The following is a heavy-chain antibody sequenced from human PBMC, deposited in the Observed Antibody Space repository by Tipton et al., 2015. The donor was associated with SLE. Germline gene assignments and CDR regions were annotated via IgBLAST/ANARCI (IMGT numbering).Heavy chain of an antibody. V-gene: IGHV4-34*01. Sequence: LRLSCAVYGGSFSGYYWSWIRQPPGKGLEWIGEINHSGSTNYNPSLKSRVTISVDTSKNQFSLKLSSVTAADTAVYYCARLMMGPVIVVVPAVEGTARGVYNWCDPWGQGTLVTVSS. CDR3: ARLMMGPVIVVVPAVEGTARGVYNWCDP. CDR2: INHSGST. J-gene: IGHJ5*02. D-gene: IGHD2-2*01. CDR1: GGSFSGYY.